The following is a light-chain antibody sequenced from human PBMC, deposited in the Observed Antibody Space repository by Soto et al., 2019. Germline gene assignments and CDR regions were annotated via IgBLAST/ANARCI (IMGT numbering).Light chain of an antibody. J-gene: IGKJ1*01. CDR3: QQYNNCPRT. V-gene: IGKV3D-15*01. Sequence: EIVMTQSPATLSVSPGERAALSCRASQSVTSNLFWYQHKPGEARRLIIDDASSGATDIPTWISGGASGKEFTPTSSSLQSEDFAVYCRQQYNNCPRTFGQGTKVDIK. CDR1: QSVTSN. CDR2: DAS.